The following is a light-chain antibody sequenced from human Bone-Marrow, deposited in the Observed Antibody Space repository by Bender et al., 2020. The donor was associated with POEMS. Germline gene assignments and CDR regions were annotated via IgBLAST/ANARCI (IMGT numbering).Light chain of an antibody. Sequence: QSVLTQPPSVSGAPGQRVTISCTGSSSNTGSGSDINWYQHLTGTAPKLLIYGYNNRPSGVPDRFSGSKSGTSASLAITGLQAEDEGDYYCQSYDNSLGGWVFGGGTKLTVL. CDR2: GYN. CDR1: SSNTGSGSD. CDR3: QSYDNSLGGWV. V-gene: IGLV1-40*01. J-gene: IGLJ3*02.